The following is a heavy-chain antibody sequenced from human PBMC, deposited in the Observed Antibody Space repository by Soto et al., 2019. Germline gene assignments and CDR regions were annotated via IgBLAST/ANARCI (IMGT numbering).Heavy chain of an antibody. CDR1: GFIFSYYY. V-gene: IGHV3-72*01. Sequence: GGSLRLSCVASGFIFSYYYMDWVRQAPGKGLERVGRTTNKANSYTTEFAASVKGRFTISRDDSKNSLFLLMNSLKTEDTAVYYCARGXYYDSAWGNYRFYYFDFWGQGTQVTVSS. D-gene: IGHD3-16*02. J-gene: IGHJ4*02. CDR3: ARGXYYDSAWGNYRFYYFDF. CDR2: TTNKANSYTT.